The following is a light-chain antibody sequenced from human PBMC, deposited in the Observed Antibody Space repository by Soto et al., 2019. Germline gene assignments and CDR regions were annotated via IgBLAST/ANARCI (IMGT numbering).Light chain of an antibody. V-gene: IGLV1-40*01. CDR3: QSYDSSLPYVV. CDR2: GNN. J-gene: IGLJ2*01. CDR1: SSNIGAGYD. Sequence: QPVLTQPPSVSGAPGQRVTISCTGSSSNIGAGYDVQWYQQLPGTAPKLLIYGNNNRPSGVPDRFSGSKSGTSASLAITGLQAEDEADYYCQSYDSSLPYVVLGGGTQLTVL.